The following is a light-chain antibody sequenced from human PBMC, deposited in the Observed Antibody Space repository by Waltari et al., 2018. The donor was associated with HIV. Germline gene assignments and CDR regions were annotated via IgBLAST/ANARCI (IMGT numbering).Light chain of an antibody. CDR3: QQYGTSPLT. CDR2: DAS. J-gene: IGKJ4*01. Sequence: ERVTLSCRASQSVSNNYLAWYQHQPGRAPRLLMYDASSRAPGTPDRISGGGSGADFTLTISRLEPEDSAVYYCQQYGTSPLTFGGGSKVEIK. V-gene: IGKV3-20*01. CDR1: QSVSNNY.